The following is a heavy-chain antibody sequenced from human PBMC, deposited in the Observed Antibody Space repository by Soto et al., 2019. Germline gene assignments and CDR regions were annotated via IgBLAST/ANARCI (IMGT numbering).Heavy chain of an antibody. CDR3: ARDRGFGELEGTPEGMDV. D-gene: IGHD3-10*01. Sequence: QVQLVESGGGVVQPGRSLRLSCAASGSTFSSYGMHWVRQAPGKGLEWVAVIWYDGSNKYYADSVKGRFTISRDNSKNTLYLQMNSLRAEDTAVYYCARDRGFGELEGTPEGMDVWGQGTTVTVSS. CDR2: IWYDGSNK. V-gene: IGHV3-33*01. J-gene: IGHJ6*02. CDR1: GSTFSSYG.